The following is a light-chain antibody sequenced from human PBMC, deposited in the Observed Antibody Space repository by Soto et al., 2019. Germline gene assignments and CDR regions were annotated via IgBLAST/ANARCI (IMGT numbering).Light chain of an antibody. J-gene: IGLJ2*01. CDR2: EFS. CDR1: SSDVGGYNY. V-gene: IGLV2-14*01. Sequence: QSALTQPASVSGSPGQSITISCSGTSSDVGGYNYVSWYQQHPRKAPKLMIYEFSNRPSGVSNRFSGSKSGNTAYLTISGLQAEDEADYYCSSYISSSTLHVVFGGGTKLTVL. CDR3: SSYISSSTLHVV.